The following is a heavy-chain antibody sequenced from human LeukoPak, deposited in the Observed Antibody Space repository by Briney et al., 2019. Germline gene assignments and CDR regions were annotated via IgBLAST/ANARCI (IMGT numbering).Heavy chain of an antibody. Sequence: GGSLGLSCAASGFTFKTYAMHCVRQAPGKGLEYVSAISSNGDNTYYANSVKGRFSISRDNSKNTLYLQMGSLRAEDMAVYYCARGLIGGYYDYWGQGTLVTVSS. CDR3: ARGLIGGYYDY. CDR1: GFTFKTYA. D-gene: IGHD3-22*01. V-gene: IGHV3-64*01. CDR2: ISSNGDNT. J-gene: IGHJ4*02.